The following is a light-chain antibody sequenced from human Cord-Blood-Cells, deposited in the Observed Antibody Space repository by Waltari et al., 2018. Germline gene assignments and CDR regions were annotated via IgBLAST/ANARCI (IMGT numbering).Light chain of an antibody. J-gene: IGKJ1*01. CDR2: GAS. CDR3: QQYGSSLTWT. Sequence: DIVLTQSPGTLSLSPGDRATLPCRASQSFSSSYLAWYQQKPGQAPRLLIYGASSRATGIPDRFSGSGSGTDFTLTISRLEPEDFAVYYCQQYGSSLTWTFGQGTKVEIK. CDR1: QSFSSSY. V-gene: IGKV3-20*01.